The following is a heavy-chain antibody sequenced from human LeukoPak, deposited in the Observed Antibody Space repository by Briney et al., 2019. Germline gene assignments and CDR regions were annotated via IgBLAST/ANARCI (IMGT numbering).Heavy chain of an antibody. CDR3: ARGASVDTAMVNSLDY. CDR1: GFTFSSYG. Sequence: PGGSLRLSCAASGFTFSSYGMHWVRQAPGKGLEWVAVIWYDGSNKYYADSVKGRSTISRDNSKNTLYLQMNSLRAEDTAVYYCARGASVDTAMVNSLDYWGQGTLVTVSS. J-gene: IGHJ4*02. CDR2: IWYDGSNK. V-gene: IGHV3-33*01. D-gene: IGHD5-18*01.